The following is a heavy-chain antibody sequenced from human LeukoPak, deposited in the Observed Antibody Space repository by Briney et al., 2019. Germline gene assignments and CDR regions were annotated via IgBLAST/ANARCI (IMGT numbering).Heavy chain of an antibody. V-gene: IGHV1-69*13. Sequence: SVKVSCKASGGTFSSYAISWVRQAPGQGLEWMGGIIPIFGTANYAQKFQGRVTITADESTSTAYMELSSLRSEDTAVYYCAYGLIYSHAFDIWGQGTMVTVSS. D-gene: IGHD2-15*01. CDR2: IIPIFGTA. CDR3: AYGLIYSHAFDI. J-gene: IGHJ3*02. CDR1: GGTFSSYA.